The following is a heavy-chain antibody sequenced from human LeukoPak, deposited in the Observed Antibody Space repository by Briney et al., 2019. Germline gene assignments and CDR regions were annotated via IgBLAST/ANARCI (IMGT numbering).Heavy chain of an antibody. CDR2: ISSSSSHI. V-gene: IGHV3-21*01. J-gene: IGHJ5*02. D-gene: IGHD1-7*01. CDR1: GFTFSSYS. Sequence: GGSLRLSCAASGFTFSSYSMNWVRQAPGKGLEWVSSISSSSSHIYYADSVKGRFTISRDNAKNSLYLQMNSLRAEDTAVYYCARLVLPNWFDPWGQGTLVTVSS. CDR3: ARLVLPNWFDP.